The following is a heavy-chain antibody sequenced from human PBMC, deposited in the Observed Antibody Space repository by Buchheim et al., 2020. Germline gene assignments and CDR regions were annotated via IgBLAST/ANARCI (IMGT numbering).Heavy chain of an antibody. Sequence: EVQLVESGGGLVQPGGSLRLSCVASGFPFSVYWMSWVRQAPGKGLEWVANINQAGSGKYYVDSVKGRFTVSRDNAKNSLFLEMSSLTAEDTGLYHCVRDGDAGWYQVPHWGQGTL. CDR1: GFPFSVYW. V-gene: IGHV3-7*01. CDR2: INQAGSGK. D-gene: IGHD2-2*01. J-gene: IGHJ4*02. CDR3: VRDGDAGWYQVPH.